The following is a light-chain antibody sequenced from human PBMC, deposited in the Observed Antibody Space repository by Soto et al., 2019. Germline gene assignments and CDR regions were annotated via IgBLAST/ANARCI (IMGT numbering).Light chain of an antibody. J-gene: IGLJ1*01. Sequence: QSVLTQPASVSGPPGQSITISCTGTSNDVGGYNYVSWYQQHPGEAPKLVIFEVTNRPSGVSNRFSGSKSGNTASLTISGLQAEDEAEYYCSSFTSSSTVYVFGAGTKVTVL. V-gene: IGLV2-14*01. CDR1: SNDVGGYNY. CDR2: EVT. CDR3: SSFTSSSTVYV.